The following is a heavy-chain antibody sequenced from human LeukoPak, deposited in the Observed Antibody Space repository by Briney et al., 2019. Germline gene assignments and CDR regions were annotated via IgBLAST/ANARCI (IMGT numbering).Heavy chain of an antibody. Sequence: SETLSLTCTVSGGSISSYYWSWIRQPPGKGLEWIGYIYYSGSTSYNPSLKSRVTISVDTSKNQFSLKLSSVTAADTAVYYCAREVTMIVVAKGAFDIWGQGTMVTVSS. D-gene: IGHD3-22*01. CDR2: IYYSGST. CDR1: GGSISSYY. J-gene: IGHJ3*02. V-gene: IGHV4-59*01. CDR3: AREVTMIVVAKGAFDI.